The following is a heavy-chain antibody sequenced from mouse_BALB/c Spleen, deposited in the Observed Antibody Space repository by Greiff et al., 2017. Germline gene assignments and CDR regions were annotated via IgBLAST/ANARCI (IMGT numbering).Heavy chain of an antibody. CDR1: GFSLTSYG. V-gene: IGHV2-9*02. D-gene: IGHD2-4*01. Sequence: QVQLKESGPGLVAPSQSLSITCTVSGFSLTSYGVHWVRQPPGKGLEWLGVIWAGGSTNYNSALMSRLSISKDNSKSQVFLKMNSLQTDDTAMYYCAREEGIYYDYDGAPWFAYWGQGTLVTVSA. CDR3: AREEGIYYDYDGAPWFAY. J-gene: IGHJ3*01. CDR2: IWAGGST.